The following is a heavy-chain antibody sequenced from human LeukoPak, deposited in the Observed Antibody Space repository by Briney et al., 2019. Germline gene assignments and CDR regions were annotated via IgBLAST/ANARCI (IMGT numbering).Heavy chain of an antibody. CDR2: ISGSGGST. D-gene: IGHD1-26*01. Sequence: PGGSLRLSCAASGFTFSSYAMSWVRQAPGKGLEWVSAISGSGGSTYYADSVKGRFTISKDNSKNTLYLQMNSLRAEDTAVYYCAKAGFSGSYFDYWGQGTLVTVSS. J-gene: IGHJ4*02. CDR3: AKAGFSGSYFDY. CDR1: GFTFSSYA. V-gene: IGHV3-23*01.